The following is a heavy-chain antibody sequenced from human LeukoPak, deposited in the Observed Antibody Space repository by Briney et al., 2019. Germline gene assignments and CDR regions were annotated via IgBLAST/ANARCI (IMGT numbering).Heavy chain of an antibody. CDR1: GGTFSSYA. D-gene: IGHD3-10*01. J-gene: IGHJ6*03. V-gene: IGHV1-69*05. Sequence: ASVKVSCKASGGTFSSYAISWVRQAPGQGLEWMGGIIPIFGTANYAQKLQGRVTMTTDTSTSTAYMELRSLRSDDMAVYYCARDLHRVVVRGVPHYYYYMDVWGKGTTVTISS. CDR2: IIPIFGTA. CDR3: ARDLHRVVVRGVPHYYYYMDV.